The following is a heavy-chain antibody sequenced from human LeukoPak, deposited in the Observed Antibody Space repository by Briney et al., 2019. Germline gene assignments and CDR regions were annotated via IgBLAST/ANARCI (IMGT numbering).Heavy chain of an antibody. D-gene: IGHD2-15*01. J-gene: IGHJ4*02. Sequence: GALRLSCAASGFTFSSYGMSWVRQPPGKGLEWIGSIYYSGSTYYNPSLKSRVTISVDTSKNQFSLKLSSVTAADTAVYYCARTLGVVAATPDYFDYWGQGTLVTVSS. CDR1: GFTFSSYG. V-gene: IGHV4-38-2*01. CDR3: ARTLGVVAATPDYFDY. CDR2: IYYSGST.